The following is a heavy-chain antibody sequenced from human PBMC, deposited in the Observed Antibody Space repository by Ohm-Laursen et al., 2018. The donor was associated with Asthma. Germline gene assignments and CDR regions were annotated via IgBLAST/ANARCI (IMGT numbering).Heavy chain of an antibody. D-gene: IGHD2-15*01. CDR2: IYYRGNA. CDR3: ARVSCTGGSCYIEH. CDR1: GGSIISGGFY. V-gene: IGHV4-31*03. J-gene: IGHJ4*02. Sequence: SETLSLTCSVSGGSIISGGFYWSWIRQHLGKGLEWIGNIYYRGNAYYNPSLKSRVTIGLDTSKNQLSLNLNSVTAADTAVYSCARVSCTGGSCYIEHWAQGTLVTVSS.